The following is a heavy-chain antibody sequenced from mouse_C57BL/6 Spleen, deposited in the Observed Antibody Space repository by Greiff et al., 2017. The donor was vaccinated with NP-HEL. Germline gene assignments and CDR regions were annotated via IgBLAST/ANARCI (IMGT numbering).Heavy chain of an antibody. CDR2: IYPGDGDT. Sequence: QVQLKESGAELVKPGASVKISCKASGYAFSSYWMNWVKQRPGKGLEWIGQIYPGDGDTNYNGKFKGKATLTADKSSSTASMQLSSLTSEDSAVYFCARRRGAGTCFDYWGQGTTLTVSS. D-gene: IGHD4-1*01. J-gene: IGHJ2*01. V-gene: IGHV1-80*01. CDR3: ARRRGAGTCFDY. CDR1: GYAFSSYW.